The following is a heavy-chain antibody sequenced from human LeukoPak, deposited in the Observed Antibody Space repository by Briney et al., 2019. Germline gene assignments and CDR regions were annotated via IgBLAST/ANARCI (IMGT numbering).Heavy chain of an antibody. J-gene: IGHJ5*02. D-gene: IGHD6-19*01. CDR2: IYYSGST. CDR1: GGSVSSGSYY. Sequence: PSETLSLTCTVSGGSVSSGSYYWSWIRQPPGKGLEWIGYIYYSGSTNYNPSLKSRVTISVDTSKNQFSLKLSSVTAADTAVYYCARDSSGYNWFDPWGQGTLVTVSS. CDR3: ARDSSGYNWFDP. V-gene: IGHV4-61*01.